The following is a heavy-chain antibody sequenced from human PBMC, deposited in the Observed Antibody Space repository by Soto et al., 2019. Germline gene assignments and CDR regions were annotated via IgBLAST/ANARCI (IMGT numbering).Heavy chain of an antibody. CDR3: ARHHGPTTSENWFDP. D-gene: IGHD5-12*01. CDR1: GYTFFTYD. Sequence: QVHLVQSGVEVKTPGASVKVSCQASGYTFFTYDISWVRQAPGQGLEWMGWISTYSGDTKNAQKFQGRVTMPTDTSTTTAYLELRSLRSDDTAGYYCARHHGPTTSENWFDPWGQGTLVTVSS. V-gene: IGHV1-18*01. CDR2: ISTYSGDT. J-gene: IGHJ5*02.